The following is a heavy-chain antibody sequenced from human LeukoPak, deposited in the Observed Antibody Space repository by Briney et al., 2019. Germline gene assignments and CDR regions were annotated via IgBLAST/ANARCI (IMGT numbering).Heavy chain of an antibody. J-gene: IGHJ4*02. CDR1: GFTFSSYG. CDR2: ISGSGGST. CDR3: AKRHAIYGSGSYGDY. D-gene: IGHD3-10*01. V-gene: IGHV3-23*01. Sequence: GGSLRLSCAASGFTFSSYGMSWVRQAPGKWLEWVSAISGSGGSTYYADSVKGRFTISRDNSKNTLYLQMNSLRAEDTAVYYCAKRHAIYGSGSYGDYWGQGTLVTVSS.